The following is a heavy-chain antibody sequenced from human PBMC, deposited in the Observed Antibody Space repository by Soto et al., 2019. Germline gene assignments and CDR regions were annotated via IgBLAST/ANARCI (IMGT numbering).Heavy chain of an antibody. D-gene: IGHD3-10*01. CDR1: GFTLSSDA. CDR2: ISGSGGST. CDR3: AKYGPIRWFGELPLNYFDY. J-gene: IGHJ4*02. V-gene: IGHV3-23*01. Sequence: EVQLLESGGGLVQPGGSLRLSCAASGFTLSSDAMSWVRQAPGKGLARVSAISGSGGSTYYADSVKGRFTISRDNSKNTLDQEMNSLRAEDTAVYYCAKYGPIRWFGELPLNYFDYWGQGTLVTVSS.